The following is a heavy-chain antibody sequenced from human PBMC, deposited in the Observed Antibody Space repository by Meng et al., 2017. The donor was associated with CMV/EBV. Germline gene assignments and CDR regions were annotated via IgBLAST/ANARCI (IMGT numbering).Heavy chain of an antibody. J-gene: IGHJ4*02. D-gene: IGHD6-19*01. CDR2: IRYDGSNK. Sequence: VRVVEAGGSVVRPGGCLRFSCAASRFTFSRYAMHWVRQAPGKGLEWVAFIRYDGSNKYYADSVKGRFTISRDNSKNTLYLQMNSLRAEDTAVYYCAKDRGSGWYVFDYWGQGTLVTVSS. CDR1: RFTFSRYA. V-gene: IGHV3-30*02. CDR3: AKDRGSGWYVFDY.